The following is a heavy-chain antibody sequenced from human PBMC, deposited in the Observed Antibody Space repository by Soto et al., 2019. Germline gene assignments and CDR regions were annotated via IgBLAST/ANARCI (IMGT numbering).Heavy chain of an antibody. Sequence: QVQLVQSGAEVKKPGSSVKVSCKASGGTFSSYAISWVRQAPGQGHEWMGGMIPIFGTANYAQRLQDRVTITADESTSTAYMELSSLRSEDTAVYYCASGYSYGSKYYYYGMDVWGQGTTVTVSS. CDR3: ASGYSYGSKYYYYGMDV. J-gene: IGHJ6*02. CDR2: MIPIFGTA. V-gene: IGHV1-69*01. CDR1: GGTFSSYA. D-gene: IGHD5-18*01.